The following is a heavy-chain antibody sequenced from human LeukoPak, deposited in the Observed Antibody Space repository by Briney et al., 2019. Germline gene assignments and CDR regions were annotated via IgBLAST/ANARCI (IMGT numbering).Heavy chain of an antibody. CDR3: ARLREYYGSGYLWNWFDP. V-gene: IGHV4-38-2*02. CDR1: GYSISSGYY. Sequence: SETLSLTCTVSGYSISSGYYWGWIRQPPGKGLEWIGSIYHSGSTNYNPSLKSRVTISVDTSKNQFSLKLSSVTAADTAVYYCARLREYYGSGYLWNWFDPWGQGTLVTVSS. D-gene: IGHD3-10*01. J-gene: IGHJ5*02. CDR2: IYHSGST.